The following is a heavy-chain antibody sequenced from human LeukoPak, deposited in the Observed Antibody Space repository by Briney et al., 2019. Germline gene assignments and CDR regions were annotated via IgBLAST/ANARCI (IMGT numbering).Heavy chain of an antibody. D-gene: IGHD3-10*01. Sequence: PGGSLRLSCAASGFTVSSNYMSWVRQAPGKGLEWVSVISGSVSSTNYADSVKGRFTISGDNSKNTLYLQMNSLRAEDTAVYYCARDQYGLGYGSLFDYWGQGTLVTVSS. J-gene: IGHJ4*02. CDR1: GFTVSSNY. CDR2: ISGSVSST. CDR3: ARDQYGLGYGSLFDY. V-gene: IGHV3-23*01.